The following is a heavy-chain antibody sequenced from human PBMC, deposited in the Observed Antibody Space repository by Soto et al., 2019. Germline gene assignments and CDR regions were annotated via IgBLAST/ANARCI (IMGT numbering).Heavy chain of an antibody. CDR3: ARVAY. CDR1: GFSFSRVS. Sequence: PGGSLRLSCEASGFSFSRVSLNWVRQVAGKGLEWVASISSGSSDTWYADSVKGRFIISRDNAQNSLFLQMNTLRPEDTAMYYCARVAYWGPGTQVTVSS. V-gene: IGHV3-21*01. J-gene: IGHJ4*02. CDR2: ISSGSSDT.